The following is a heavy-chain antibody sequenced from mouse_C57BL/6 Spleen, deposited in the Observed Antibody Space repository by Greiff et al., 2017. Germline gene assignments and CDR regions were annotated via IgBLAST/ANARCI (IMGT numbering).Heavy chain of an antibody. CDR2: INPNNGGT. D-gene: IGHD2-12*01. V-gene: IGHV1-26*01. CDR1: GYTFTDYY. CDR3: ARLRRTAYAMDY. Sequence: VQLQQSGPELVKPGASVKISCKASGYTFTDYYMNWVKQSHGKSLEWIGDINPNNGGTSYNQKFKGKATLTVDKSSSTAYMELRSLTSEDSAVYYCARLRRTAYAMDYWGQGTSVTVSA. J-gene: IGHJ4*01.